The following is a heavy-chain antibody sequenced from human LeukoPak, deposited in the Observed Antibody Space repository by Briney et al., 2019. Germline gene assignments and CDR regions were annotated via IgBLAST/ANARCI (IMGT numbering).Heavy chain of an antibody. D-gene: IGHD1-14*01. Sequence: PGGSLRLSCAASGFTFSSYEMNWVRQAPGKGLEWVAVISYDGSNKYYADSVKGRFTISRDNSKNTLYLQMNSLRAEDTAVYYCARVINGYLDYWGQGTLVTVSS. J-gene: IGHJ4*02. CDR3: ARVINGYLDY. V-gene: IGHV3-30-3*01. CDR2: ISYDGSNK. CDR1: GFTFSSYE.